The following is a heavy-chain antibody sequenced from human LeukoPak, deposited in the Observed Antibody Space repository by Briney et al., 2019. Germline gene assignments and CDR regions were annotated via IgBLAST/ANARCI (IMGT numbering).Heavy chain of an antibody. Sequence: GTSVKVSCKASGFTFTSSAMQWVRQARGQRLEWIGWIVVGSGNTNYAQKFQERVTITRDMSTSTAYMELSSLRSEDTAVYYCAADREGYYDILTGYLSYYGMDVWGQGTTVTVSS. CDR1: GFTFTSSA. D-gene: IGHD3-9*01. CDR3: AADREGYYDILTGYLSYYGMDV. J-gene: IGHJ6*02. V-gene: IGHV1-58*02. CDR2: IVVGSGNT.